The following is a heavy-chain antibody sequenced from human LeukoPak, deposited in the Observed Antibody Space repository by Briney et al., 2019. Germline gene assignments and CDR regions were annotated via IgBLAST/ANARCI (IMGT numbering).Heavy chain of an antibody. CDR1: GFTVSSNY. Sequence: GGSVRLSCGASGFTVSSNYMSWVRQAPGKGLEGVSVIYSGGCTYYADSVKGLFTISRDNSKNTLYLQMNSLRAEDTAVYYCAKGDDYSNYGYLDYWGQGTLVTVTS. V-gene: IGHV3-53*05. CDR3: AKGDDYSNYGYLDY. CDR2: IYSGGCT. D-gene: IGHD4-11*01. J-gene: IGHJ4*02.